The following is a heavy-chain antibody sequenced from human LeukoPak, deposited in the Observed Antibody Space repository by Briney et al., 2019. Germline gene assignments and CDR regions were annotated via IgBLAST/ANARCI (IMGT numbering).Heavy chain of an antibody. D-gene: IGHD2/OR15-2a*01. V-gene: IGHV4-39*01. CDR1: GGSISSSSYY. J-gene: IGHJ4*02. Sequence: SETLSLTCTVSGGSISSSSYYWCWIRQPPGKGLEWIGRIYYSRSTYYNPSLKRRVIISVETSNNQFSLKLSSVTAADTAVYYCARVLQEFDYWGQGTMDTVPS. CDR3: ARVLQEFDY. CDR2: IYYSRST.